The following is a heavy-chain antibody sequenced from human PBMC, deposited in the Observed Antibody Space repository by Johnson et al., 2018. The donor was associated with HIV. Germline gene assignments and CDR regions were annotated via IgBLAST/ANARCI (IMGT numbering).Heavy chain of an antibody. CDR3: GKDRAVAGKGHDAFDI. V-gene: IGHV3-13*01. CDR1: GFTFSSYD. CDR2: IGTADDT. D-gene: IGHD6-19*01. J-gene: IGHJ3*02. Sequence: VQLVESGGDLVQPGGSLRLSCAASGFTFSSYDMHWVRQATGKGLEWVSAIGTADDTYYPGSVKGRFTISRDTLKNTLYLQMNSLRAEDTAVYYSGKDRAVAGKGHDAFDIWGQGTMVTVSS.